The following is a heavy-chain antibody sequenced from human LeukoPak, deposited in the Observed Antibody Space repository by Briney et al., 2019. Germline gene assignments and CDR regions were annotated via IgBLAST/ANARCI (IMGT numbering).Heavy chain of an antibody. Sequence: ASVKVSCKASGYTFTSYGISWVRQAPGQGLEWMGWISAYNGNTNDAQKLQGRVTMTTDTSTSTAYMELRSLRSDDTAVYYCARDLNDFWSGYYTDYWGQGTLVTVSS. D-gene: IGHD3-3*01. CDR3: ARDLNDFWSGYYTDY. CDR2: ISAYNGNT. CDR1: GYTFTSYG. V-gene: IGHV1-18*01. J-gene: IGHJ4*02.